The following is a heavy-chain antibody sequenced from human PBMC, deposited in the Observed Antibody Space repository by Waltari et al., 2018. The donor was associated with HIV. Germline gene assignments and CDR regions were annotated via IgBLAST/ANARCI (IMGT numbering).Heavy chain of an antibody. CDR1: GYTFTGYY. Sequence: QVQLVQSGAEVTKPGASVKVSCKASGYTFTGYYMHWARQAPGQGLEWMGGINPNSGGTNHAQKFQGRVTMTRDTSISTAYMELSRLRSDDTAVYYCARGPPYYYGLGSPGGGWFDPWGQGTLVTVSS. CDR3: ARGPPYYYGLGSPGGGWFDP. J-gene: IGHJ5*02. V-gene: IGHV1-2*02. CDR2: INPNSGGT. D-gene: IGHD3-10*01.